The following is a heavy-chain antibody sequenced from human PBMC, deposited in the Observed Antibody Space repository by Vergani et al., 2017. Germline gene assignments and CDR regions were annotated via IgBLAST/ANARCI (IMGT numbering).Heavy chain of an antibody. V-gene: IGHV3-23*01. CDR3: VKDIAASGNYWYFDL. J-gene: IGHJ2*01. CDR2: ISGSGGNT. D-gene: IGHD6-13*01. CDR1: GFTFSSYA. Sequence: EVQLLESGGGLVQPGGSLRLSCGASGFTFSSYAMTWVRQAPGKGLEWVSAISGSGGNTFYTDSVKGRFTISRDNSKDTLYLQMNSLRAEDTALYYCVKDIAASGNYWYFDLWGRGTLVTVSS.